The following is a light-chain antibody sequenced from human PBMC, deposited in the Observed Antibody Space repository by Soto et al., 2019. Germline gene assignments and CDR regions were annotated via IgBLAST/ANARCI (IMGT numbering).Light chain of an antibody. CDR2: AAS. J-gene: IGKJ2*01. CDR3: QQSYSIPQT. V-gene: IGKV1-39*01. Sequence: DIQMTQSPSSLSASVGDRVTITCRASQSIRTFLNWYQQRPGKAPKLLIYAASSLQSGVPSRFSGSGSGTDFTLTISSLQPEDFATYYCQQSYSIPQTFGQGTKLDI. CDR1: QSIRTF.